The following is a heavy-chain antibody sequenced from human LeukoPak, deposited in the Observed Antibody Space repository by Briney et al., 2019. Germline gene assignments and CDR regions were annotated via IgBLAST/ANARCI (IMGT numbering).Heavy chain of an antibody. CDR2: IYHSGST. J-gene: IGHJ4*02. CDR3: ARNGYSYGPLDY. D-gene: IGHD5-18*01. V-gene: IGHV4-30-2*02. CDR1: GGSISSGGYS. Sequence: PSETLSLTCAVSGGSISSGGYSWSWLRQPPGTGLEWLGYIYHSGSTYYNPSLKSRVTISVDRSKNQFSLKLSSVTAADTAVYYCARNGYSYGPLDYWGQGTLVTVSS.